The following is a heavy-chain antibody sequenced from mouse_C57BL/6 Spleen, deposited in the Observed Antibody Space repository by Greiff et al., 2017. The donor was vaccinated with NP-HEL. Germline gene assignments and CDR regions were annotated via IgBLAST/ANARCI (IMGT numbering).Heavy chain of an antibody. D-gene: IGHD3-2*02. V-gene: IGHV8-8*01. CDR1: GFSLSTFGMG. CDR3: ARIRLSDDGDYYAMDY. Sequence: QVTLKVSGPGILQPSQTLSLTCSFSGFSLSTFGMGVGWIRQPSGKGLEWLAHIWWDDDKYYNPALKSRLTIPKDTSKNQVFLKSANVDTADTATYYCARIRLSDDGDYYAMDYWGQGTSVTVSS. J-gene: IGHJ4*01. CDR2: IWWDDDK.